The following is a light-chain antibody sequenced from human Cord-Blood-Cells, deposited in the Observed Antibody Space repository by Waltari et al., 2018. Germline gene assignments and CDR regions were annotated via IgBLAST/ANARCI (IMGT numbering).Light chain of an antibody. Sequence: QSALTQPASVSGSPGQSFTLSCTGTSSYVGCHNYVSWYQQHPGKAPKLIIYDVSNRPSGVSNRFSGSESGNTASLTISGLQAEDEADYYCSSYTSSSTLFGTGTKVTVL. CDR2: DVS. J-gene: IGLJ1*01. V-gene: IGLV2-14*01. CDR1: SSYVGCHNY. CDR3: SSYTSSSTL.